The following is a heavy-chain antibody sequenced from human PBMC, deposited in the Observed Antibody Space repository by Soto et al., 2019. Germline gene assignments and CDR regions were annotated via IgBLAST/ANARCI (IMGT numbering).Heavy chain of an antibody. CDR2: IYHSGST. V-gene: IGHV4-38-2*01. J-gene: IGHJ6*02. D-gene: IGHD6-19*01. Sequence: SETLSLTCAVSGYSISSGYYLGWILQPPWKGLEWIGSIYHSGSTYYNPSLKSRVTISVDTSKNQFSLKLSSVTAADTAVYYCARAVAGTPPYDYYGMDVWGQGTTVTVSS. CDR3: ARAVAGTPPYDYYGMDV. CDR1: GYSISSGYY.